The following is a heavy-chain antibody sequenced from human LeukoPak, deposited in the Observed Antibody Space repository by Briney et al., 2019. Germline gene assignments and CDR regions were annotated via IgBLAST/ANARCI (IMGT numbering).Heavy chain of an antibody. J-gene: IGHJ1*01. CDR3: AREERITMVRGVGVLGPYEYFQH. Sequence: ASVKVSCKASGYTFTSYYMHWVRQAPGQGLEWMGIINPSGGSTSYAQKFQGRVTMTRDTSTSTVYMELSSLRSEDTAVYYCAREERITMVRGVGVLGPYEYFQHWGQGTLVTVS. D-gene: IGHD3-10*01. CDR1: GYTFTSYY. V-gene: IGHV1-46*01. CDR2: INPSGGST.